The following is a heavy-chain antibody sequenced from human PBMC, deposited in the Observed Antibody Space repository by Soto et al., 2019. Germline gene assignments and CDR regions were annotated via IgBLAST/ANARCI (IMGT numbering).Heavy chain of an antibody. CDR2: IKSKVHGETT. J-gene: IGHJ4*02. Sequence: EVQLVESGGGLVKPGGSLRLSCAASGFNFSNGWMSWVRQALGKGLEWVGRIKSKVHGETTDYAAHVKGRFTISRDDSKNTLYLQMHSLQTEYTAVYYCSTDEWEWGQGTLVTVSS. CDR3: STDEWE. CDR1: GFNFSNGW. D-gene: IGHD1-26*01. V-gene: IGHV3-15*05.